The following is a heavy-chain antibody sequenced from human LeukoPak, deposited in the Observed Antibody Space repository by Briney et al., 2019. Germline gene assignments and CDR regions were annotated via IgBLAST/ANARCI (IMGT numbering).Heavy chain of an antibody. CDR3: ARDKLAAAGFG. CDR2: ISYDGSNK. J-gene: IGHJ4*02. D-gene: IGHD6-13*01. V-gene: IGHV3-30-3*01. CDR1: GFTFSSYA. Sequence: GGSLRLSCAASGFTFSSYAMHWVRQAPGKGLEWVAVISYDGSNKYYADSVKGRFTISRDNSKNTLYLQMNSLRAEDTAVYYCARDKLAAAGFGRGQGTLVTASS.